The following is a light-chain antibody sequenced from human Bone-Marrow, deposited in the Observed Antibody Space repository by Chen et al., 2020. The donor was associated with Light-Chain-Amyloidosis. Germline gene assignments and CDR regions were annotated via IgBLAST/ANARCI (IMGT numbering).Light chain of an antibody. Sequence: SYVLTQPSSVSVAPGQTATIACGGNNIGSTSVHWYQQTPGQAPLLVVYDDSDRPSGIPERLSGSNSGNTGPLTIRRVEAGDEADYYCQVWDRSSDRPVFGGGTKLTVL. J-gene: IGLJ3*02. CDR2: DDS. V-gene: IGLV3-21*02. CDR3: QVWDRSSDRPV. CDR1: NIGSTS.